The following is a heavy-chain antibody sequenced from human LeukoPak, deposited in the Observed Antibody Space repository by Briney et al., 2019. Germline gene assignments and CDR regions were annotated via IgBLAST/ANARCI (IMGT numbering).Heavy chain of an antibody. Sequence: GGSLRLSCAASGFTFSSYGMSWARQAPGKGLEWVSAISGSGGSTYYADSVKGRFTISRDNSKNTLYLQMNSLRAEDTAVYYCAKGRDGYNYDYWGQGTLVTVSS. V-gene: IGHV3-23*01. CDR1: GFTFSSYG. J-gene: IGHJ4*02. D-gene: IGHD5-24*01. CDR2: ISGSGGST. CDR3: AKGRDGYNYDY.